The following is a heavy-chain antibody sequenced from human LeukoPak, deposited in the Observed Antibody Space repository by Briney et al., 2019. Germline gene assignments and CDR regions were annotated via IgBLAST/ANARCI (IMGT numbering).Heavy chain of an antibody. J-gene: IGHJ4*02. D-gene: IGHD6-19*01. Sequence: PSETLSLTCTVSSGSISSSTYYWGWIRQPPEKRLEWIGTVYYSGSTYYNPSLKSRVTISVDTSKNQFSLKLSSVTAADTAVYYCARSLSSGWFPFDYWGQGTLVTVSS. V-gene: IGHV4-39*07. CDR2: VYYSGST. CDR1: SGSISSSTYY. CDR3: ARSLSSGWFPFDY.